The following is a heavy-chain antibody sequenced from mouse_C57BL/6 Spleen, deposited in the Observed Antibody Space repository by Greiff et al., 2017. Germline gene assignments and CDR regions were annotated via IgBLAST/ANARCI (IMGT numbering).Heavy chain of an antibody. J-gene: IGHJ4*01. Sequence: DVKLQESGGGLVQPGGSLSLSCAASGFTFTDYYMSWVRQPPGKALEWLGFIRNKANGYTTEYSASVKGRFTISRDNSQSIIYLQMNALRAEDSATDYCARYYYGSSPYAMDYWGQGTSVTVSS. V-gene: IGHV7-3*01. D-gene: IGHD1-1*01. CDR2: IRNKANGYTT. CDR3: ARYYYGSSPYAMDY. CDR1: GFTFTDYY.